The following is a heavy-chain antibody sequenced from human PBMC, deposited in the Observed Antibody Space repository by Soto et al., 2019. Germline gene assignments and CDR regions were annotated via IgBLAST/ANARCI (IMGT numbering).Heavy chain of an antibody. Sequence: QVQLVQSGAEVKKPGASVKVSCKASGYTFPTHSIHSVRQAPGQGLERMGWINPGSGTTKYSQRFQGRVTITRDTSACTAYMEVRRLRSEDTAVYYCARDLGTSSGSYGNYNWLYPWCQGPLVTVSS. D-gene: IGHD6-19*01. CDR1: GYTFPTHS. CDR2: INPGSGTT. V-gene: IGHV1-3*01. J-gene: IGHJ5*02. CDR3: ARDLGTSSGSYGNYNWLYP.